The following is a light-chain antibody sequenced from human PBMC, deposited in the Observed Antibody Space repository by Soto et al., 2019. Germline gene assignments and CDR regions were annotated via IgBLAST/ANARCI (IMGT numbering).Light chain of an antibody. CDR1: QTINSW. CDR3: QQSNTYPIT. Sequence: DIQLTQSPSTLSASVGDRVTITCRASQTINSWLAWYQQKPGKAPKALIYKASSLESGVPSRFSRSGSGTEFTLTISSLQPDDFATYYCQQSNTYPITFGQGTRLEIK. CDR2: KAS. J-gene: IGKJ5*01. V-gene: IGKV1-5*03.